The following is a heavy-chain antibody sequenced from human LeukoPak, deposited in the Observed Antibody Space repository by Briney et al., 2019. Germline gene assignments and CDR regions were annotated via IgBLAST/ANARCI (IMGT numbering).Heavy chain of an antibody. CDR3: ARDGRRYYDILTGLGSYFDY. V-gene: IGHV3-21*01. CDR1: GFTFSSYS. Sequence: PGGSLRLSCAASGFTFSSYSMNWVRQAPGKGLEWVSSISSSSSYIYYADSVKGRFTTSRDNAKNSLYLQMNSLRAEDTAVYYCARDGRRYYDILTGLGSYFDYWGQGTLVTVSS. D-gene: IGHD3-9*01. CDR2: ISSSSSYI. J-gene: IGHJ4*02.